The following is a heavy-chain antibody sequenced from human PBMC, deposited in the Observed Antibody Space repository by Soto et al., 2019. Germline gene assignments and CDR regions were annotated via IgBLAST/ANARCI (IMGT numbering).Heavy chain of an antibody. CDR1: GYTFTSYG. CDR2: ISAYNGNT. D-gene: IGHD2-2*01. Sequence: ASVKVSCKASGYTFTSYGISWVRQAPGQGLEWMGWISAYNGNTNYAQKLQGRVTMTTDTSTSTAYMELRSLRSDDTAVYYCATSCISTSCQSSSLWGQGTLVTVSS. J-gene: IGHJ4*02. V-gene: IGHV1-18*01. CDR3: ATSCISTSCQSSSL.